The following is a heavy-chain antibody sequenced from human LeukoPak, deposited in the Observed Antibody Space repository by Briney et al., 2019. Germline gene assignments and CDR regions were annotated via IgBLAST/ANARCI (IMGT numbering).Heavy chain of an antibody. V-gene: IGHV1-8*01. J-gene: IGHJ4*02. CDR2: MNPNSGNT. D-gene: IGHD6-6*01. Sequence: ASVKVSCKASGYTFTSYDINWVRQATGQGLEWMGWMNPNSGNTGYAQKFQGRVTMTRNTSISTAYMELSSLRSEDTAVYCCARGQMGRGAARRVDYWGQGTLVTVSS. CDR1: GYTFTSYD. CDR3: ARGQMGRGAARRVDY.